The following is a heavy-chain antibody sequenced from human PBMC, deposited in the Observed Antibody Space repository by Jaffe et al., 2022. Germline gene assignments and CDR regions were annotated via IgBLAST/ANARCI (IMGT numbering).Heavy chain of an antibody. V-gene: IGHV3-49*04. D-gene: IGHD2-15*01. CDR3: STATLRGDCSVGSCGLGVD. CDR2: IRSEAYGGTP. Sequence: EVHLVESGGGLVQPGRSLRLSCTASGFTFGDYAVNWVRQAPGKGLEWVGFIRSEAYGGTPEYAASLKDRFTFSRDDFKSIAYLQINSLKTDDTAVYFCSTATLRGDCSVGSCGLGVDWGQGTLVTVSS. CDR1: GFTFGDYA. J-gene: IGHJ4*02.